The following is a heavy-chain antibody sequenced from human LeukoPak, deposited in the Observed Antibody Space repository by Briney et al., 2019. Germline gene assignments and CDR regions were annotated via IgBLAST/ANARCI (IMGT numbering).Heavy chain of an antibody. Sequence: ASVQVSCKASGYTFTSYGISWVRQAPGQGLEWMGWISDYNGNTNYAQKLQGRVTLTTDTSTSTAYMELRSLRSDDTAVYYCARVPLSITMIVGDDAFDIWGQGTMVTVSS. CDR2: ISDYNGNT. CDR1: GYTFTSYG. V-gene: IGHV1-18*01. J-gene: IGHJ3*02. CDR3: ARVPLSITMIVGDDAFDI. D-gene: IGHD3-22*01.